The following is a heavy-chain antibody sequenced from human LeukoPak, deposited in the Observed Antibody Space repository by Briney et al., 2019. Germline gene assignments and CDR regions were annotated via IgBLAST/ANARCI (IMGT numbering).Heavy chain of an antibody. Sequence: ASVKVSCKASGYTFTTYDINWVRQATGQGLEWMGWMNPDSGGTNYAQKFQGRVTMTRDTSISTAYMELSRLRSDDTAVYYCARDYCSGGSCYSLYGYWGQGTLVTVSS. V-gene: IGHV1-2*02. CDR3: ARDYCSGGSCYSLYGY. CDR1: GYTFTTYD. D-gene: IGHD2-15*01. CDR2: MNPDSGGT. J-gene: IGHJ4*02.